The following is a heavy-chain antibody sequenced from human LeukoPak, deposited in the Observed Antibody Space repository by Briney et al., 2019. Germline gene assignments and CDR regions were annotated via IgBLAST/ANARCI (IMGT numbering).Heavy chain of an antibody. CDR3: ARQNPAAEGQGLDH. V-gene: IGHV4-59*08. CDR2: MYYSGGT. D-gene: IGHD6-13*01. J-gene: IGHJ4*02. CDR1: GGSIISYY. Sequence: SETLSLTCTVSGGSIISYYWSWIRQPPGKGLEWIGYMYYSGGTNYNPSLKSRVTISADTSKNQFSLKLSSVTAADTAVYYCARQNPAAEGQGLDHWGQGALVTVSS.